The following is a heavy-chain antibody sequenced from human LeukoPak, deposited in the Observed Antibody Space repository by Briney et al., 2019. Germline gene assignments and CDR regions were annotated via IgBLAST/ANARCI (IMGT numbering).Heavy chain of an antibody. V-gene: IGHV4-34*01. J-gene: IGHJ6*03. Sequence: SETLSLTCAVYGGSFSGYYWSWIRQPPGKGLEWIGEINHSGSTNYNPSLKSRVTISVDTSKNQFSLKLSSVTAADTAVYYCGSRRDYYYYMDVWGKGTTVTVSS. CDR1: GGSFSGYY. CDR2: INHSGST. CDR3: GSRRDYYYYMDV.